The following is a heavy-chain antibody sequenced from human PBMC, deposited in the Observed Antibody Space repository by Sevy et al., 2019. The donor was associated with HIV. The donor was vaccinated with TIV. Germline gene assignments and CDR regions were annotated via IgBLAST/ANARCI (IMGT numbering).Heavy chain of an antibody. Sequence: CGSLRLSCAASGFSFSSYAMSWVRQTPGKGLERVSAISGSGGSTYYADSVKGRFTISRDNSKNTLYLQMNSLRAENTAVYYCTKGGFTMVRGVFDYWGQGTLVNVSS. CDR2: ISGSGGST. CDR3: TKGGFTMVRGVFDY. CDR1: GFSFSSYA. V-gene: IGHV3-23*01. D-gene: IGHD3-10*01. J-gene: IGHJ4*02.